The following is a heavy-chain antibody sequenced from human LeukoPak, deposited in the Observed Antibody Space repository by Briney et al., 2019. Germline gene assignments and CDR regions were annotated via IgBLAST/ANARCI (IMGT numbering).Heavy chain of an antibody. CDR2: INHSGST. J-gene: IGHJ4*02. D-gene: IGHD5-12*01. Sequence: SETLSLTCAVYGGSFSGYYWSWIRQPPGKGLEWIGEINHSGSTNYNPSLKSRVTISVDTSKNQFSLKLSSVTAADTAVYYCARARGWLRLPFYFDYWGQGTLVTVS. CDR3: ARARGWLRLPFYFDY. CDR1: GGSFSGYY. V-gene: IGHV4-34*01.